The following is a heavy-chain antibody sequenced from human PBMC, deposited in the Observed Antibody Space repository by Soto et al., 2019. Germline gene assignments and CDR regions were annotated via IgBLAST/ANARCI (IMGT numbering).Heavy chain of an antibody. J-gene: IGHJ4*02. CDR2: ISSSSTTI. V-gene: IGHV3-11*01. CDR3: ARGAYDILTGYYNLFDY. Sequence: GGSLRLSCAASGFIFSDYYMAWIRQAPGKGLEWISYISSSSTTIYYADSVKGRFTISRDDAKNSLYLQMNSLGAEDTAVYYCARGAYDILTGYYNLFDYWGQGTLVTVSS. CDR1: GFIFSDYY. D-gene: IGHD3-9*01.